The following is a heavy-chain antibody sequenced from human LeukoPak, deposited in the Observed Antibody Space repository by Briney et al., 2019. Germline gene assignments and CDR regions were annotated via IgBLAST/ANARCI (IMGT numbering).Heavy chain of an antibody. D-gene: IGHD4-17*01. J-gene: IGHJ5*02. CDR1: GYTLTELS. Sequence: ASVKVSCKVSGYTLTELSMHWVRQAPGKGLEWMGGFDPGDGETIYAQKFQGRVTMTEDTSTDTAYMELSSLRSEDTAVYYCATTHDYGDYWRGSNWFDPWGQGTLVTVSS. CDR2: FDPGDGET. V-gene: IGHV1-24*01. CDR3: ATTHDYGDYWRGSNWFDP.